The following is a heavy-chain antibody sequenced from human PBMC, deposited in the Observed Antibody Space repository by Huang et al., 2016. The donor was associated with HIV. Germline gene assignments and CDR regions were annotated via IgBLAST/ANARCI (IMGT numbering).Heavy chain of an antibody. CDR2: IYYKGRT. Sequence: QLLLQESGPGLVKPSEALALTCAVSGGSIRSSDYHWGWIRQPPGKGLEWIGSIYYKGRTHYSPSLKSRDTIAVDTSKNLFFLNLTSMTAADTAVYYCARHREGPVAYYSGWGSHLNYMDVWGRGRTVVVSS. CDR3: ARHREGPVAYYSGWGSHLNYMDV. D-gene: IGHD3-10*01. V-gene: IGHV4-39*01. CDR1: GGSIRSSDYH. J-gene: IGHJ6*03.